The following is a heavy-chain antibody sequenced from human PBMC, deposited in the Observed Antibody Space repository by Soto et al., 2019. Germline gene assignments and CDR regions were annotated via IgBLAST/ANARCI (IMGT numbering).Heavy chain of an antibody. Sequence: QVQLVQSGPEVKKPGASVKVSCKTSGYTFTSYGIAWVRQAPGQGLEWMGWISTYKGNTNYAQKFQGRVTMTTDTSTSTAYMELRSLRSDDTAVYYCAARSPAFDYWGQGPLVTVSS. V-gene: IGHV1-18*01. CDR1: GYTFTSYG. CDR3: AARSPAFDY. CDR2: ISTYKGNT. J-gene: IGHJ4*02.